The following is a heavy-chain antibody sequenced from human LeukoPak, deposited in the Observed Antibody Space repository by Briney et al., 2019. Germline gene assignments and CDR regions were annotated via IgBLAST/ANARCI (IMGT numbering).Heavy chain of an antibody. CDR1: GYTFTSYG. CDR2: ISAYNGKT. D-gene: IGHD6-13*01. J-gene: IGHJ4*02. Sequence: ASVKVSCKASGYTFTSYGISWVRQAPGQGLEWMGWISAYNGKTNHAQNFQGRVTMTTDTFTSTAYMELRSLRSDDTAVYYCARDGKQQLGFDYWGQGTLVTVPS. V-gene: IGHV1-18*01. CDR3: ARDGKQQLGFDY.